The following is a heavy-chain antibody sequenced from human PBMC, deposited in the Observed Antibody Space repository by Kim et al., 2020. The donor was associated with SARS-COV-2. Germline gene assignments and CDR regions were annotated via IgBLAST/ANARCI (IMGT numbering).Heavy chain of an antibody. D-gene: IGHD6-25*01. CDR3: ARQPAGSVSGFDD. CDR1: GDSINSDDFF. CDR2: VYYGGET. V-gene: IGHV4-39*01. Sequence: SETLSLTCSVSGDSINSDDFFWVWVRQRPGRGFEWIGYVYYGGETNYNPSLRVRASVSMDTSKNQFSLKVTSVTAADTAMYFCARQPAGSVSGFDDCGQG. J-gene: IGHJ4*02.